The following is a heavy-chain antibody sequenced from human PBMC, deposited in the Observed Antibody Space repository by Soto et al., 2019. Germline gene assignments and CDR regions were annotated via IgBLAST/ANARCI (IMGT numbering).Heavy chain of an antibody. D-gene: IGHD3-9*01. Sequence: SETLSLTCTVSGGSISSYYWSWIRQPPGKGLEWIGYIYYSGSTNYNPSLKSRVTISVDTSKNQFSLKLSSVTAADTAVYYCARVCQDYDILTGYSPWASWFDPWGQGTLVTVSS. CDR1: GGSISSYY. CDR2: IYYSGST. CDR3: ARVCQDYDILTGYSPWASWFDP. J-gene: IGHJ5*02. V-gene: IGHV4-59*01.